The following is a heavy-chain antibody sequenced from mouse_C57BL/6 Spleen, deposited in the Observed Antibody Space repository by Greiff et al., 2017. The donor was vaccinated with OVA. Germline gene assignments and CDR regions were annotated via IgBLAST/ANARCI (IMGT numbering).Heavy chain of an antibody. V-gene: IGHV1-52*01. Sequence: VQLHQPGAELVKPGSSVKLSCKASGYTFTSYWLHWVKQRPIPGLEWIGNIDPSDSETKYNQKFKGKATLTVDKDSSTAYLQLSILTSEDSAAEYCGREYDSHYYAMDYWGQGTSVTVSS. CDR2: IDPSDSET. CDR3: GREYDSHYYAMDY. D-gene: IGHD2-4*01. CDR1: GYTFTSYW. J-gene: IGHJ4*01.